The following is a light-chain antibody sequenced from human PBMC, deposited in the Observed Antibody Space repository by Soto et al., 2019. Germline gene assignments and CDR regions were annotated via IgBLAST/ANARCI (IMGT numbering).Light chain of an antibody. V-gene: IGKV1-8*01. CDR2: AAS. Sequence: AIRMTQSPSSLSASTGDRVTITCRASQGISSYLAWYQQKPGKAPKLLIYAASTLQSGVPSRFSGSGSGTDFTLTISCLQSEDFATYSCQQSYTTPWTFGQGTKVEI. J-gene: IGKJ1*01. CDR1: QGISSY. CDR3: QQSYTTPWT.